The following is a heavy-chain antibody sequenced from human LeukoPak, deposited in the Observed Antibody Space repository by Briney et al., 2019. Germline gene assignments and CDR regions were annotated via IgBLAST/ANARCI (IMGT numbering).Heavy chain of an antibody. CDR3: TRHFTYYYDSSGYGDYYFDY. D-gene: IGHD3-22*01. Sequence: GGSLKLSCAASGFTFSGSAMHWVRQASGKGLEWVGRIRSKANSYATAHAASVKGRFTISRDDSKNTAYLQMNSLKTEDTAVYYCTRHFTYYYDSSGYGDYYFDYWGQGTLVTVSS. CDR1: GFTFSGSA. J-gene: IGHJ4*02. CDR2: IRSKANSYAT. V-gene: IGHV3-73*01.